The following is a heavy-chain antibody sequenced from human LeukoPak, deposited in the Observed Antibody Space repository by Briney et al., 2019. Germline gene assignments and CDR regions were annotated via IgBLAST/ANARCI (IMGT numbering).Heavy chain of an antibody. CDR3: ARHWDGVVIIDY. CDR2: IYHSGSP. J-gene: IGHJ4*02. V-gene: IGHV4-38-2*01. Sequence: SETLSLTCAVSGYSISSGYYWGWIRQPPGKGLEGIGSIYHSGSPYYNPALRSRAPRSVETSKNQFSLKLSSVTAADTAVYYCARHWDGVVIIDYWGQGTLVTVSS. CDR1: GYSISSGYY. D-gene: IGHD3-3*01.